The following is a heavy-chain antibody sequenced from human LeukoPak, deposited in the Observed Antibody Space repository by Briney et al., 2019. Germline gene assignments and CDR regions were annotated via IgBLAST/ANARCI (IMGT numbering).Heavy chain of an antibody. V-gene: IGHV4-59*08. J-gene: IGHJ4*02. Sequence: PSETLSLTCTVSGGSISSYYWSWIRQPPGKGLEWIGYIYHSGSTNYNASLKSRVTISVDTSKNQFSLKLSSVTAADTAVYYCARLGPEVYGGNRVFDYWGQGTLVTVSS. D-gene: IGHD4-23*01. CDR1: GGSISSYY. CDR2: IYHSGST. CDR3: ARLGPEVYGGNRVFDY.